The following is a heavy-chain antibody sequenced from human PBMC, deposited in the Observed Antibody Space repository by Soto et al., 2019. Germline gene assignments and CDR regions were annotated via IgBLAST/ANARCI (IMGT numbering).Heavy chain of an antibody. D-gene: IGHD3-10*01. V-gene: IGHV1-58*02. CDR3: AIIISYYYGPGSYYNPTFDY. CDR1: GFTFTSPA. J-gene: IGHJ4*01. Sequence: SVKVSCKASGFTFTSPAMQWVRQARGQRLEWIGWIVVGSGNTNYAQKFQERVTITRDMSTSTAYMELSSLRSEDTAVYYCAIIISYYYGPGSYYNPTFDYWG. CDR2: IVVGSGNT.